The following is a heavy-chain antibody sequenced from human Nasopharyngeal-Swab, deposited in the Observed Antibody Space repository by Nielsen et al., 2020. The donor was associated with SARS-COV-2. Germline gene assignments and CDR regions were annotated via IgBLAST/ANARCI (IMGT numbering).Heavy chain of an antibody. V-gene: IGHV3-7*01. CDR3: VTVRGSS. Sequence: GGSLRLSCAASGFTSSTSWMNWVRQTPGKGLEGVALIKVDETYKYYYLDSVRDRFTISRDDARNSVYLQMNNLRVEDSALYYCVTVRGSSWGRGTLVTVSS. CDR1: GFTSSTSW. J-gene: IGHJ4*02. CDR2: IKVDETYK. D-gene: IGHD3-10*01.